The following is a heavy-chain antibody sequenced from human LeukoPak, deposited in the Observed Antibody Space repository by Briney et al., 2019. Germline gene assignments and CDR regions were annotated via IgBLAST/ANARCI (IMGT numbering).Heavy chain of an antibody. J-gene: IGHJ6*03. V-gene: IGHV4-38-2*02. CDR2: IYYSGST. CDR3: ARNRRDGYFDYYYMDV. D-gene: IGHD5-24*01. CDR1: GFSISSDYY. Sequence: SETLSLNCTVSGFSISSDYYWGWIRQPPGKGLEWIGSIYYSGSTYYNPSLKSRVTISVDTSKNQFSLKLSSVTAADTAVYYCARNRRDGYFDYYYMDVWGKGTTVTISS.